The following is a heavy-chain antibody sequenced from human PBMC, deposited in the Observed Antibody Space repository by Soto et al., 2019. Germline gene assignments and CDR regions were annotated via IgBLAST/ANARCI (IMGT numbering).Heavy chain of an antibody. CDR2: INAGNGNT. CDR3: AREQVAGDAFDI. V-gene: IGHV1-3*01. Sequence: RASVKVSCKASGYTFTSYAMHWVRQAPGQRLEWMGWINAGNGNTKYSQKFQGRVTITRDTSASTAYMELSSLRSEDTAVYYCAREQVAGDAFDIWGQGTMVTVSS. D-gene: IGHD2-15*01. CDR1: GYTFTSYA. J-gene: IGHJ3*02.